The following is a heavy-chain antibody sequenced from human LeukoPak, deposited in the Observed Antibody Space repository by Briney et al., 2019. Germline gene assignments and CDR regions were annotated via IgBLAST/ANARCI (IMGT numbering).Heavy chain of an antibody. J-gene: IGHJ4*02. Sequence: GGSLRLSCAACGFTFSSYAMSWVRQAPGKGLEWVSAISGSGGSTYYADSVKGRFTISRDNSKNTLYLQMNSLRAEDTAVYYCAKDAEMATIPTVFDYWGQGTLVTVSS. CDR2: ISGSGGST. CDR1: GFTFSSYA. D-gene: IGHD5-24*01. V-gene: IGHV3-23*01. CDR3: AKDAEMATIPTVFDY.